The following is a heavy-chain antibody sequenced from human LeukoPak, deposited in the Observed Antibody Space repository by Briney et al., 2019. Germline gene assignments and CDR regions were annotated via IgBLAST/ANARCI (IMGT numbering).Heavy chain of an antibody. CDR3: AKDVAPETYYFDY. V-gene: IGHV3-23*01. J-gene: IGHJ4*02. CDR2: ISSTDAGT. Sequence: PGGSLRLSCAASGFNLSSYARSWVRQAPGKGLEWVSAISSTDAGTYHADSVRGRFTISRDSSKNTLYLQMNSLRAEDTAVYYCAKDVAPETYYFDYWGQGTLVTVSS. CDR1: GFNLSSYA.